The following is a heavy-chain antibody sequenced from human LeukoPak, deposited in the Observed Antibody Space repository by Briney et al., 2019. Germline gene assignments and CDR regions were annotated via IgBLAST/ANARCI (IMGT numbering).Heavy chain of an antibody. V-gene: IGHV1-69*05. CDR3: ARDGMGASGSYHGHYYYYMDV. CDR2: IIPIFGTA. D-gene: IGHD1-26*01. Sequence: GASVKVSCKASGGTFSSYAISWVRQAPGQGLEWMGGIIPIFGTANYAQKFQGRVTITTDESTSTAYMELSSLRSEDTAVYYCARDGMGASGSYHGHYYYYMDVWGKGTTVTVSS. J-gene: IGHJ6*03. CDR1: GGTFSSYA.